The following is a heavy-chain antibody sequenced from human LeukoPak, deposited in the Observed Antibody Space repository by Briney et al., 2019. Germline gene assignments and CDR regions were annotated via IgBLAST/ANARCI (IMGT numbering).Heavy chain of an antibody. D-gene: IGHD3-22*01. J-gene: IGHJ4*02. CDR3: ASESYFYESTGYYEY. CDR1: GFIFRTYW. CDR2: IKEDGSEK. Sequence: GGSLRLSCAASGFIFRTYWMTWIRQVPGQGLEWVANIKEDGSEKYYVDSVKGRFTISRDNAKNLLYLQMNSLRAEDTAVYYCASESYFYESTGYYEYWGQGTLVAVSS. V-gene: IGHV3-7*01.